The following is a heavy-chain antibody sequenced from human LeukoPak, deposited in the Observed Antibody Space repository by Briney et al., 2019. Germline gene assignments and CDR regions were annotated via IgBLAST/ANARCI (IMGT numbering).Heavy chain of an antibody. CDR2: ISAYNGNT. CDR1: GYTFTSYS. D-gene: IGHD3-22*01. CDR3: ARVAQYYDRDY. J-gene: IGHJ4*02. V-gene: IGHV1-18*01. Sequence: RASVTVSCKASGYTFTSYSISWVREAPGQGREWMGWISAYNGNTNYAQKLQGRDTMTTDTSTSTAYMELRSRRFDDTGVYYCARVAQYYDRDYWLQGTVVTVSS.